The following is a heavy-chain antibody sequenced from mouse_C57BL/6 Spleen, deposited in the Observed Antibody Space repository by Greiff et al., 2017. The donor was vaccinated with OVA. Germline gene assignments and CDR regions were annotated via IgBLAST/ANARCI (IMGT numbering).Heavy chain of an antibody. J-gene: IGHJ4*01. D-gene: IGHD2-14*01. CDR3: ARHKEYDVGDAMDY. CDR2: ISSGGSYT. Sequence: VQLKESGGDLVKPGGSLKLSCAASGFTFSSYGMSWVRQTPDKRLEWVATISSGGSYTYYPDSVKGRFTISRDNAKNTLYLQMSSLKSEDTAMYYCARHKEYDVGDAMDYWGQGTSVTVSS. CDR1: GFTFSSYG. V-gene: IGHV5-6*01.